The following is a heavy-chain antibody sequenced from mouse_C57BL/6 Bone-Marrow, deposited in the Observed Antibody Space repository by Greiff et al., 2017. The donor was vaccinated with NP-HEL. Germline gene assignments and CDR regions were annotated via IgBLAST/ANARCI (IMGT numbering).Heavy chain of an antibody. CDR1: GYTFTSYG. V-gene: IGHV1-81*01. Sequence: QVQLQQSGAELARPGASVKLSCKASGYTFTSYGISWVKQRTGQGLEWIGEIYPRSGNTYYNEKFKGKATLTADKSSSTAYMELRSLTSEDSAVYFCARGNYYSNYRYFDVWGTGTTVTVSS. CDR2: IYPRSGNT. CDR3: ARGNYYSNYRYFDV. D-gene: IGHD2-5*01. J-gene: IGHJ1*03.